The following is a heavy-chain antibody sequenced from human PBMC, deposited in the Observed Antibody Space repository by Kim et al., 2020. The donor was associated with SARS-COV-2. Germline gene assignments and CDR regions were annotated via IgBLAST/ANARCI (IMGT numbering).Heavy chain of an antibody. V-gene: IGHV3-23*01. J-gene: IGHJ4*02. CDR2: ISASGLGT. CDR1: GFTFSNYA. CDR3: EASDF. Sequence: GGSLRLSCAASGFTFSNYAMSWTRQAPGKGLEWVSTISASGLGTHYADSVRGPFTISRDNSKSTLFLQMSSLRVEDTAVYYCEASDFWGQGALVTVSS.